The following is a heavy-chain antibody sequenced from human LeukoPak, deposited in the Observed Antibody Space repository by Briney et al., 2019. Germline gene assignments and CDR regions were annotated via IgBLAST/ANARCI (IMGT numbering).Heavy chain of an antibody. Sequence: SETLSLTCAVYGWSFSGYYLSWIRQPPGKGLEWIGEINHSGSTNYNPSLESRVAISVDTSKNQSSMKLSSVTAADTAVYYCARGSPRLRFLEWLPFSHWYFDLWGRGTLVTVSS. J-gene: IGHJ2*01. CDR3: ARGSPRLRFLEWLPFSHWYFDL. CDR1: GWSFSGYY. D-gene: IGHD3-3*01. CDR2: INHSGST. V-gene: IGHV4-34*01.